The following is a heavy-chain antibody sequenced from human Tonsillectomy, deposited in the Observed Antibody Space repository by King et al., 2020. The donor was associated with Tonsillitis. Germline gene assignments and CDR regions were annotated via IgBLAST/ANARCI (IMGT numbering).Heavy chain of an antibody. CDR2: ISWNSETI. J-gene: IGHJ4*02. CDR3: ANIRAGSYFLFEN. D-gene: IGHD3-10*01. V-gene: IGHV3-9*01. CDR1: GFTCDDDA. Sequence: EVQLVESGGGLVQPGRSLRLSCAASGFTCDDDAMHWVRQAPGKGLEWVSGISWNSETIEYADSVKGRFSISRDNARNSLYLQMNGLRTEDTALYYCANIRAGSYFLFENWGQGTLVTVSS.